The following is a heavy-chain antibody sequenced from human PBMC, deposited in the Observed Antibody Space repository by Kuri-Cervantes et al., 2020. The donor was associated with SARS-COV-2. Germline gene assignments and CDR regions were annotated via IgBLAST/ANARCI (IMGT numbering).Heavy chain of an antibody. CDR2: INHSGST. J-gene: IGHJ4*02. CDR3: AREQFTDGYNYDYFDY. V-gene: IGHV4-34*01. CDR1: GGSFSGYY. Sequence: GSLRLSCAVYGGSFSGYYWSWIRQPPGKGLEWIGEINHSGSTNYNPSLKSRVTISVDTSKNQFSLKLSSVTAADTAVYYCAREQFTDGYNYDYFDYWGQGTLVTVSS. D-gene: IGHD5-24*01.